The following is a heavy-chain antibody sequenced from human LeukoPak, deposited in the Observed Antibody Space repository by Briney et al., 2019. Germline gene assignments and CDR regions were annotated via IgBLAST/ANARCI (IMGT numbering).Heavy chain of an antibody. CDR1: AFTVSSNY. CDR3: ASGSGSYRTPYYYMDV. Sequence: PGGSLRLSCVASAFTVSSNYMSWVRQAPGKGMEWVSVIYSGGSTYYADSVKGRFTISRDNSKNTLYLQMNSLRAEDTAVYYCASGSGSYRTPYYYMDVWGTGTTVTVSS. D-gene: IGHD3-10*01. CDR2: IYSGGST. V-gene: IGHV3-53*01. J-gene: IGHJ6*03.